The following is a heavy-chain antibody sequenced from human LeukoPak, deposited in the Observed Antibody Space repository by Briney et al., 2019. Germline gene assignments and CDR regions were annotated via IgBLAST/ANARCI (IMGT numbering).Heavy chain of an antibody. V-gene: IGHV4-34*01. D-gene: IGHD6-13*01. J-gene: IGHJ4*02. Sequence: SETLSLTCAVYGGSVRDNYWRWVRQPPGKGLEWIGEIHHSGSTKYNPALKSRVTISLDTSKNQFSLKLNSMTAAVSAVNYCAGHVSAAAGGRWGQGTLVTVSS. CDR2: IHHSGST. CDR3: AGHVSAAAGGR. CDR1: GGSVRDNY.